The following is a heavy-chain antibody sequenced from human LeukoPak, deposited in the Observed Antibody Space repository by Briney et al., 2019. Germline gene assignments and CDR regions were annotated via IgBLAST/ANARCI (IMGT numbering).Heavy chain of an antibody. J-gene: IGHJ5*02. CDR3: ARNRKSRIAAAGTRNWFDP. CDR2: IIPIFGTA. Sequence: ASVKVSCKASGGTFSSYAISWVRQALGQGLEWMGGIIPIFGTANYAQKFQGRVTITADESTSTAYMELSSLRSEDTAVYYCARNRKSRIAAAGTRNWFDPWGQGTLVTVSS. V-gene: IGHV1-69*13. CDR1: GGTFSSYA. D-gene: IGHD6-13*01.